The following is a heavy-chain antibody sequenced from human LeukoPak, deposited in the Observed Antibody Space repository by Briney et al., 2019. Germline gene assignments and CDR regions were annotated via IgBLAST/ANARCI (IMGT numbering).Heavy chain of an antibody. CDR3: ARATQAPERGTQGIFDY. V-gene: IGHV3-33*01. D-gene: IGHD1-1*01. CDR2: IWDDGSNK. Sequence: PGGSLRLSCAASGFTFTSYGMPWVRQPPGKGLEWVAVIWDDGSNKYYADSVKGRFTISRDNSKNTLYLQMNSLRAEDTAVYYCARATQAPERGTQGIFDYWGQGTLVTVSS. CDR1: GFTFTSYG. J-gene: IGHJ4*02.